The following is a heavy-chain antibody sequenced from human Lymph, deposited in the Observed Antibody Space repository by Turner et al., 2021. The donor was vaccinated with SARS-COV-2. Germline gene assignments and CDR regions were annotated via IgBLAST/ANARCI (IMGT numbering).Heavy chain of an antibody. V-gene: IGHV3-30-3*01. CDR3: ARDVVAVTGRFDY. J-gene: IGHJ4*02. CDR1: GFTFSSYA. Sequence: QVQLVESGGGVVQPVRSLSLSCAASGFTFSSYAMPWVRQAPGKGRECVAGISNDGSNKYYADSVKSRFTISRDNTKNTLYLQMNSLRAEHTAVYYCARDVVAVTGRFDYWGQGTLVTVSS. D-gene: IGHD6-19*01. CDR2: ISNDGSNK.